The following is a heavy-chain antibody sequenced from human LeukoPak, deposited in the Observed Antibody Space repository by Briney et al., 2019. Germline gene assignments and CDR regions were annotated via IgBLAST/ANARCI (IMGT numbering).Heavy chain of an antibody. J-gene: IGHJ3*02. CDR1: GGTFSSYA. Sequence: GASVKVSCKASGGTFSSYAISWVRQAPGQGLEWMGGIIPIFGAANYAQKFQGRVTITADESTSTAYMELSSLRSEDTAVYYCARDRTDYYGSGSPDAFDIWGQGTMVTVSS. CDR3: ARDRTDYYGSGSPDAFDI. D-gene: IGHD3-10*01. CDR2: IIPIFGAA. V-gene: IGHV1-69*13.